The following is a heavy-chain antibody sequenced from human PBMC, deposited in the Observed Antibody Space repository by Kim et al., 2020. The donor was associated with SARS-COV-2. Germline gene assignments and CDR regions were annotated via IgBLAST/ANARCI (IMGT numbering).Heavy chain of an antibody. CDR2: INPNSGGT. Sequence: ASVKVSCKASGYTFTGYYMHWVRQAPGQGLEWMGRINPNSGGTNYAQKFQGRVTMTRDTSISTAYMELSRLRSDDTAVYYCTPVRGVIGYFDYWGQGTLVTVSS. D-gene: IGHD3-10*01. CDR1: GYTFTGYY. J-gene: IGHJ4*02. CDR3: TPVRGVIGYFDY. V-gene: IGHV1-2*06.